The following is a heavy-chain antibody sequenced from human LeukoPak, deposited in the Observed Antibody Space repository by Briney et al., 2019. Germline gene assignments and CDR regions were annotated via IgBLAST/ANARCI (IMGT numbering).Heavy chain of an antibody. Sequence: SETLSLTCAVYGGSFSGYYWSWIRQPPGKGLEWIGEINHSGSNNYNPSLKSRVTISVDTSKNQFSLKLSSVTAADTAVYYCARAHSWFDPWGQGTLVTVSS. CDR1: GGSFSGYY. V-gene: IGHV4-34*01. J-gene: IGHJ5*02. CDR2: INHSGSN. CDR3: ARAHSWFDP.